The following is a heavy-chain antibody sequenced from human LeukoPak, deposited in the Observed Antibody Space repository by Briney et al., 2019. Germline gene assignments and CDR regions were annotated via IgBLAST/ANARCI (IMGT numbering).Heavy chain of an antibody. CDR2: INTGNGNT. D-gene: IGHD3-22*01. Sequence: ASVKVSCTASGYLFNYYAIHWVRQAPRQSLEWMGWINTGNGNTKSSQKFQDRVALTRDTSASTAYMELNSLSSEDTAVYYCARVPLHDASGRYYPHWGQGTLVTVSS. J-gene: IGHJ1*01. CDR1: GYLFNYYA. V-gene: IGHV1-3*04. CDR3: ARVPLHDASGRYYPH.